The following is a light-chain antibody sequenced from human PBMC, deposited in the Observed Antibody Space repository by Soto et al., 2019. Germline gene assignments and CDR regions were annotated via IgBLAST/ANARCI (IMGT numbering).Light chain of an antibody. J-gene: IGKJ1*01. CDR3: QQRSNWPPWT. Sequence: IVWPQCPATLSFSPGERTTLSCRASQSVSSYLAWYQQKPGQAPRLLIYDASNRATGIPARFSGSGSGTDFTLTICSLEPEDFAVYYCQQRSNWPPWTFGQGTKVDIK. V-gene: IGKV3-11*01. CDR2: DAS. CDR1: QSVSSY.